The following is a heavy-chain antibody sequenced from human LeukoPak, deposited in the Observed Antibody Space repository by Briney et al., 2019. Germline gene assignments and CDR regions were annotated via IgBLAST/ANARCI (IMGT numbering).Heavy chain of an antibody. V-gene: IGHV3-13*01. D-gene: IGHD1-26*01. CDR2: IGTAGDT. CDR3: VRAPPGSRAFHYSYMDV. CDR1: GFTFSRYD. Sequence: HAGGSLRLSCAASGFTFSRYDMHWVRQVTGKGLEWVSTIGTAGDTYYPDSVKGRFTISRENAENSLYLQMSSLRAGDTALYYCVRAPPGSRAFHYSYMDVWGKGTTVTISS. J-gene: IGHJ6*03.